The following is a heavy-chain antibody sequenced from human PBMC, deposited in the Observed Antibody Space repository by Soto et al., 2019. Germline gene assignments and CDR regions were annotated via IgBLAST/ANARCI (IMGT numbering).Heavy chain of an antibody. D-gene: IGHD1-26*01. CDR1: GFTFSSSA. V-gene: IGHV3-23*01. CDR2: ISGSGVAK. CDR3: EKDRSPGATTWNVY. J-gene: IGHJ4*02. Sequence: DVELLESGGALVQPGGSLRLSCVASGFTFSSSAMNWVRQAPGKGLEWVSTISGSGVAKFYADSVKGRFTISRDNSNNTVSLQMNSLRAEDAALYYCEKDRSPGATTWNVYWGQGTLVTVSS.